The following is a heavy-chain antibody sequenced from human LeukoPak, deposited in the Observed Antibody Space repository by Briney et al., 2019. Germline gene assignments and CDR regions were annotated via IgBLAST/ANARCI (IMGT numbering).Heavy chain of an antibody. CDR2: ISYDGSNK. Sequence: GRSLRLSCAASGFTFSSYAMHWVRQAPGKGLEWVAVISYDGSNKYYADSVKGRFTISRDNSKNKVYLQMNRLSAEDTAVYYCATGLGETGHYAFYYGMDVWGQGTTVIVSS. CDR1: GFTFSSYA. J-gene: IGHJ6*02. D-gene: IGHD3-10*01. V-gene: IGHV3-30*14. CDR3: ATGLGETGHYAFYYGMDV.